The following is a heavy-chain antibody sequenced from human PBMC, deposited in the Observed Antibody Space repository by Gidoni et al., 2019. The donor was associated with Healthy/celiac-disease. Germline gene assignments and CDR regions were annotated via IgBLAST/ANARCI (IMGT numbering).Heavy chain of an antibody. CDR3: ARDRAAAGTSPRGYYYGMDV. J-gene: IGHJ6*02. CDR1: GFTFSSYA. Sequence: QVQLVESGGGVVQPGRSLRLPCAASGFTFSSYAMHWVRQAPGKGLEWVAVISYDGSNKYYADSVKGRFTISRDNSKNTLYLQMNSLRAEDTAVYYCARDRAAAGTSPRGYYYGMDVWGQGTTVTVSS. CDR2: ISYDGSNK. D-gene: IGHD6-13*01. V-gene: IGHV3-30-3*01.